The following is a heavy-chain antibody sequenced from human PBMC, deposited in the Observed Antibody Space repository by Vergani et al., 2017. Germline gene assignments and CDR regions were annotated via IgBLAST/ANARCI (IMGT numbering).Heavy chain of an antibody. V-gene: IGHV1-69*01. J-gene: IGHJ4*02. CDR3: ETGPYYGSGSYYKAYFDY. Sequence: QVQLVQSGAEVKKPGSSVKVSCKASGGTFSSYAISWVRQAPGQGLEWMGGIIPIFGTANYAQKFQGRVTSTADESTSTAYMELSSLRSEDTAVYYCETGPYYGSGSYYKAYFDYWGQGTLVTVSS. CDR1: GGTFSSYA. D-gene: IGHD3-10*01. CDR2: IIPIFGTA.